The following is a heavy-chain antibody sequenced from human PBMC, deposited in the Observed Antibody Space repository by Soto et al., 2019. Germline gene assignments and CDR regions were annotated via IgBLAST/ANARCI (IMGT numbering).Heavy chain of an antibody. CDR3: ARDGRARSAFSYDYYSSSGMEV. Sequence: VGSLRLSCAASGFIFSTYSMNWVRQAPGKGLEWVSYISTSTSTIYYADSVKGRFTISRDNAKNSLYLQMNSLRDEDTAVYFCARDGRARSAFSYDYYSSSGMEVWCQGITVTVPS. V-gene: IGHV3-48*02. CDR1: GFIFSTYS. CDR2: ISTSTSTI. D-gene: IGHD3-3*01. J-gene: IGHJ6*02.